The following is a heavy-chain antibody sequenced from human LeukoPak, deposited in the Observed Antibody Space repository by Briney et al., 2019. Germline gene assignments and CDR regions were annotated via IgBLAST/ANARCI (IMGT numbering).Heavy chain of an antibody. V-gene: IGHV5-51*01. CDR1: RYSFPTDM. J-gene: IGHJ4*02. CDR2: IYPDESNI. D-gene: IGHD2-2*03. Sequence: GEPLKISCKGCRYSFPTDMNALVRPMAGEGLGGTGSIYPDESNIRYSPSFQGQVTISADKSISTAYLQWSSLKASDTAMYYCARPPSRGYSSSFEYWGQGTLVTVSS. CDR3: ARPPSRGYSSSFEY.